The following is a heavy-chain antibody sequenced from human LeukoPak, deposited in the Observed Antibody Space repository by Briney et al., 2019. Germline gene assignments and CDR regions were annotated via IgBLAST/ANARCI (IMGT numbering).Heavy chain of an antibody. V-gene: IGHV3-21*06. CDR1: GFTFSDYD. D-gene: IGHD3-16*01. CDR2: ISGRSSHT. CDR3: GRAFPPLRTSSAGDL. J-gene: IGHJ4*02. Sequence: GGSLTLSCSASGFTFSDYDRNWIRQAPGKGLEWISAISGRSSHTYYADSVKGRFSISRDNAKNLLYLQMNGLGAEDTAVYYCGRAFPPLRTSSAGDLWGQGTLVTVSS.